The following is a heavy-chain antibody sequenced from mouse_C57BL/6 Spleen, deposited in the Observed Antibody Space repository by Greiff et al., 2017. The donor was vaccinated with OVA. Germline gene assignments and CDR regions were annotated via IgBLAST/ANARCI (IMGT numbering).Heavy chain of an antibody. Sequence: VQLQQPGTELVKPGASVKLSCKASGYTFTSYWMPWVKQRPGQGLEWIGNINPSNVGTNYTAKFKGKATLTVDKSSSTAYMQLSSLTSDDSAVYYCARDSAGYEDYWGQGTTLTVSS. D-gene: IGHD3-2*02. V-gene: IGHV1-53*01. CDR3: ARDSAGYEDY. CDR1: GYTFTSYW. J-gene: IGHJ2*01. CDR2: INPSNVGT.